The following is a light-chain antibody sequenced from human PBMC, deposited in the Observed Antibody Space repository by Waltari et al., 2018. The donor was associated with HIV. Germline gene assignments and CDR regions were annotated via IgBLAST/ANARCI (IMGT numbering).Light chain of an antibody. J-gene: IGKJ5*01. Sequence: EIVMTQSPATLSVSPGERATLSCRASQSVSSNLAWYQRKPGQAPRLLIYGASTRATGIPARFSGSGSGTEFTLTISSLQSEDFAVYYCQQYNNWPPVPITFGQGTRLEIK. CDR1: QSVSSN. V-gene: IGKV3-15*01. CDR2: GAS. CDR3: QQYNNWPPVPIT.